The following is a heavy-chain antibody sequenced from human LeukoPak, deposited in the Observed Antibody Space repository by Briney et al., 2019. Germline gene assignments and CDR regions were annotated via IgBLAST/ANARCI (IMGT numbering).Heavy chain of an antibody. J-gene: IGHJ4*02. V-gene: IGHV3-21*04. Sequence: GGSLRLSCAASGFTFSSYSMNWVRQAPGKGLEWVSSISSSGSTQYYADSVKGRFTISRDNGKNSLYLQMNSLRAEDTAVYYCARDSGSAYYSSAGYWGQGTLVTVSS. CDR3: ARDSGSAYYSSAGY. D-gene: IGHD3-22*01. CDR2: ISSSGSTQ. CDR1: GFTFSSYS.